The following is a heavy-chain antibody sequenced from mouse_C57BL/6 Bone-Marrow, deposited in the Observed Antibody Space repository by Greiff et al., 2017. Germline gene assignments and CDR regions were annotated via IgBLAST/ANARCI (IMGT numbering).Heavy chain of an antibody. CDR3: ARGVGNPHWYFDV. D-gene: IGHD2-1*01. CDR1: GYTFTDYY. Sequence: VQLQQSGPELVKPGASVKISCKASGYTFTDYYMNWVKQTHGKSLEWIGDINPNNGGTSYNQKFKGKATLTVDKSSSTAYMERRSLTSEDSAVYSSARGVGNPHWYFDVWGTGTTVTVSS. CDR2: INPNNGGT. J-gene: IGHJ1*03. V-gene: IGHV1-26*01.